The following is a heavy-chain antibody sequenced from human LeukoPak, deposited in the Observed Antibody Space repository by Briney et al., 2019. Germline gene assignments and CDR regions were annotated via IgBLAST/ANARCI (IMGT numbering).Heavy chain of an antibody. Sequence: SETLSPTCAVYGGSFSGYYWSWIRQPPGKGLEWIGEINHSGSTNYNPSLKSRVTISVDTSKNQFSLKLSSVTAADTAVYYCARGGGYYYSDYFDYWGQGTLVTVSS. J-gene: IGHJ4*02. V-gene: IGHV4-34*01. CDR3: ARGGGYYYSDYFDY. D-gene: IGHD3-22*01. CDR1: GGSFSGYY. CDR2: INHSGST.